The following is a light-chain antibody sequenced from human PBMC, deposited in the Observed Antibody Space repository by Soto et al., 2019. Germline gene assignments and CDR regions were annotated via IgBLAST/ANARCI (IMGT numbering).Light chain of an antibody. Sequence: ELVLTQSPGTLTLSPGDRATVSCRASQTISRNYLVWYQKKPGQAPRLLIYGASTRATGIPDRFTGSGSGTDFTLTITKLEPEDSAVYYCQQYASAPFSLGPGTKVDIK. CDR2: GAS. CDR1: QTISRNY. J-gene: IGKJ3*01. V-gene: IGKV3-20*01. CDR3: QQYASAPFS.